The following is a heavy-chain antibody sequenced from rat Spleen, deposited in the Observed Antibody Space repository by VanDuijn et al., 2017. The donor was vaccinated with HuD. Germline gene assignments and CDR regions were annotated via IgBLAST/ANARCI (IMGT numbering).Heavy chain of an antibody. J-gene: IGHJ2*01. Sequence: EVQLVESGGGLVQPGRSLKLSCAASGFTFSNYDMAWVRQAPTKGLEWVASISTSGGSTYYRDSVKGRFTVSRDNAKSTLYLQMDSLRSEDTATYYCASFAHWGQGVMVTVSS. CDR1: GFTFSNYD. V-gene: IGHV5-25*01. CDR3: ASFAH. CDR2: ISTSGGST.